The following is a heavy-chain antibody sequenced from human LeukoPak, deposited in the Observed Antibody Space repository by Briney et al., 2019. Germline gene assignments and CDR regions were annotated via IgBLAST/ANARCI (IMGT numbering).Heavy chain of an antibody. CDR3: ARDRITMIVVGTGAFDI. D-gene: IGHD3-22*01. J-gene: IGHJ3*02. V-gene: IGHV3-30*02. CDR1: GFTFSSYG. CDR2: IRYDGSNK. Sequence: GGSLRLSCAASGFTFSSYGMHWVRQAPGKGLEWVAFIRYDGSNKYYADSMKGRFTISRDNSKNTLYLQMNSLRAEDTAVYYCARDRITMIVVGTGAFDIWGQGTMVTVSS.